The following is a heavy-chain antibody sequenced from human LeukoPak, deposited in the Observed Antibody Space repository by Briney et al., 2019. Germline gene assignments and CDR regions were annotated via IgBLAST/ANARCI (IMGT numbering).Heavy chain of an antibody. J-gene: IGHJ4*02. CDR1: GITFSSYG. V-gene: IGHV3-30-3*01. CDR3: GRDGAVAGDGAWYY. CDR2: ISHDGSNK. Sequence: PGRSLRLSCAASGITFSSYGMHWVRQAPGKGLEWVAVISHDGSNKYYADSVKGLFTISRDNSKNTLYLELSSLRVEDTAVYYCGRDGAVAGDGAWYYWGQGTLVTVSS. D-gene: IGHD6-19*01.